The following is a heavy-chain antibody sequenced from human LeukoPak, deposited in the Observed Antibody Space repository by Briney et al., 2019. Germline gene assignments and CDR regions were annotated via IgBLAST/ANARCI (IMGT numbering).Heavy chain of an antibody. CDR2: IDQGGSVR. CDR3: ARDSESSSFDL. Sequence: PGGSLRLSCAASGFSFSTYWMSWVRQTPEKGLESVANIDQGGSVRNYMDSLKGRCTISRDNAKKSLYLEINSLRADDTAVYYCARDSESSSFDLWGRGALVTVSS. D-gene: IGHD6-13*01. CDR1: GFSFSTYW. V-gene: IGHV3-7*01. J-gene: IGHJ4*02.